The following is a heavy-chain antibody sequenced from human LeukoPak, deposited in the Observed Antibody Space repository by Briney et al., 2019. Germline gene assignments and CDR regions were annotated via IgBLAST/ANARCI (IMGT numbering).Heavy chain of an antibody. J-gene: IGHJ4*02. Sequence: PSETLSLTCTVSGGSISGYYWGWIRQPPGKGLEWIGSIYHSGSTYYNPSLKSRVTISVDTSKNQFSLKLSSVTAADTAVYYCARAGYCSSTSCYILGSFDYWGQGTLVTVSS. CDR3: ARAGYCSSTSCYILGSFDY. CDR2: IYHSGST. CDR1: GGSISGYY. D-gene: IGHD2-2*02. V-gene: IGHV4-38-2*02.